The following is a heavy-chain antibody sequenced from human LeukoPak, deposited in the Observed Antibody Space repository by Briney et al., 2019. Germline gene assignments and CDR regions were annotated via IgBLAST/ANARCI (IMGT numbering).Heavy chain of an antibody. V-gene: IGHV4-4*07. CDR2: MYSSGSP. CDR1: GGSISDYY. J-gene: IGHJ5*02. CDR3: ARDMVAMSPNKWFDP. D-gene: IGHD5-12*01. Sequence: KPSETLSLNCNVSGGSISDYYWHWIRQPAGKGLEWIGFMYSSGSPYYNPSLRSRVTLSVDTSKNQFFLKLKSVTAADTAVYYCARDMVAMSPNKWFDPWGQGVLVTVSS.